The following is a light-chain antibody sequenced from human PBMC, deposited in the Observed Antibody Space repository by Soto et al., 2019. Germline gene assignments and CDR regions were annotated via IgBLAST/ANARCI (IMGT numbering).Light chain of an antibody. J-gene: IGKJ5*01. V-gene: IGKV1-39*01. CDR1: QGISSY. Sequence: DIQLTQSPSFLSASVGDRVTITCRASQGISSYLAWYQQKPGKAPKLLIYATSSLQSGVPSRFSGSGSGTDFTLTISSLQPEDFATYYCQQSYSFPITFGQGTRLEVK. CDR2: ATS. CDR3: QQSYSFPIT.